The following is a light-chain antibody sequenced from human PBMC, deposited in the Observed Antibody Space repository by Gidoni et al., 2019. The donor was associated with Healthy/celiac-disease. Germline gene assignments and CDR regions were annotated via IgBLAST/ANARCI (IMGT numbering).Light chain of an antibody. CDR1: QSVSSSY. CDR2: GAS. Sequence: EIVLTQSPGTLSLSQGERATLSCRASQSVSSSYLAWYQQKPGQAPRLLISGASSRATGIPDRFSGSGSGTDFTLTISRLEPEDFAVYYCQQYGSSPGTFGQGTKVEIK. V-gene: IGKV3-20*01. J-gene: IGKJ1*01. CDR3: QQYGSSPGT.